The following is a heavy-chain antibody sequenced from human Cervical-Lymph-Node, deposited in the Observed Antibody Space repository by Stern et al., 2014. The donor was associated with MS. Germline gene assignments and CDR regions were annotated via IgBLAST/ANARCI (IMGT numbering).Heavy chain of an antibody. J-gene: IGHJ5*02. V-gene: IGHV3-48*02. D-gene: IGHD1-14*01. Sequence: EVQLVESGGGLVQPGGSLRLSCEASGFTFSSYSMNWVRQAPGKGLEWVSYISPSSSTLYYADTVKGRFTISQDNAKNSLYLQMNSLRDEDTAVYYGAREDELGGTAWGQGTLVTVSS. CDR2: ISPSSSTL. CDR1: GFTFSSYS. CDR3: AREDELGGTA.